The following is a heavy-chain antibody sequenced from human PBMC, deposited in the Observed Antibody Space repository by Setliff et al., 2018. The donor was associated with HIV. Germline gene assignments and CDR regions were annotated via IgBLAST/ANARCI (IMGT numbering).Heavy chain of an antibody. V-gene: IGHV4-4*07. D-gene: IGHD6-13*01. CDR2: LYTSGST. CDR1: DSGTYY. CDR3: ARDQAAAGSYDY. J-gene: IGHJ4*02. Sequence: ETLSLTCTVSDSGTYYWSWIRQPAGKGLEWIGRLYTSGSTNYNPSLKSRVTMSVDTSKNQFSLKLSSVTAADPAVYYCARDQAAAGSYDYWGQGTLVTVSS.